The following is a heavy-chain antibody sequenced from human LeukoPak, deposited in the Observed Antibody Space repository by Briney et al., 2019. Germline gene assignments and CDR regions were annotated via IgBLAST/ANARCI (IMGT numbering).Heavy chain of an antibody. Sequence: PGGSLRLFCAASGFTFSSYAMSWVRQAPGKGLEWVSAISGSGGSTYYADSVKGRFTISRDNSKNTLYLQMNSLRAEDTAVYYCAKDLTSGATRLAAMGTHAFDIWGQGTMVTVSS. D-gene: IGHD3-16*01. J-gene: IGHJ3*02. CDR1: GFTFSSYA. CDR3: AKDLTSGATRLAAMGTHAFDI. CDR2: ISGSGGST. V-gene: IGHV3-23*01.